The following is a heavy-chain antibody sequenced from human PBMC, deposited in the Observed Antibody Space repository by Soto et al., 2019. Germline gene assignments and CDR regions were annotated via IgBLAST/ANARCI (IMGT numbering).Heavy chain of an antibody. CDR3: VKDIEENQLLYDAFDI. CDR2: ISWDSNSI. V-gene: IGHV3-9*01. J-gene: IGHJ3*02. D-gene: IGHD2-2*01. CDR1: GLRFDDYA. Sequence: LRLSCAASGLRFDDYAMHWVRQAPGKGLEWVSGISWDSNSIGYADSVRGRFTISRDTAKNSVYLQMNSLRPEDTALYYCVKDIEENQLLYDAFDIWGHGTMVTVSS.